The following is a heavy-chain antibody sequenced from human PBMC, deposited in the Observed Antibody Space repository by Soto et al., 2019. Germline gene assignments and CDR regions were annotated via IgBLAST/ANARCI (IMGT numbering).Heavy chain of an antibody. CDR2: ISYDGSNK. CDR3: AREVEGLDY. CDR1: RFTFSSYA. V-gene: IGHV3-30-3*01. D-gene: IGHD2-15*01. J-gene: IGHJ4*02. Sequence: QVQLVESGGGVGQPGRSLRLSCAASRFTFSSYAMHWVRQAPGKGLEWVAVISYDGSNKYYADSVKGRFTISRDNSKNTLYLQMNSLRAEDTAVYYCAREVEGLDYWGQGTLVTVAS.